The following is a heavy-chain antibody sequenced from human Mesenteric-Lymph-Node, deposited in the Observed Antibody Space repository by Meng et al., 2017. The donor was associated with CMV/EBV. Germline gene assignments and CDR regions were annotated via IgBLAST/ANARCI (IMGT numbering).Heavy chain of an antibody. D-gene: IGHD2-21*01. Sequence: SETLSLTCTVSGGSISSSSYYWGWIRQPPGKGLEWIGSIYYSGSTYYNPSLKSRVTISVDTSKNQFSLKLSSVTAADTAVYYCARSVWVGYCGGCRWFDPWGQGTLVTVSS. CDR2: IYYSGST. J-gene: IGHJ5*02. CDR1: GGSISSSSYY. V-gene: IGHV4-39*07. CDR3: ARSVWVGYCGGCRWFDP.